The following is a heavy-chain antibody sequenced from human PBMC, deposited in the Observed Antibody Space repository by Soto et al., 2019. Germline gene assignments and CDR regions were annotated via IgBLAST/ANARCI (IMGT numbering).Heavy chain of an antibody. CDR2: IFYTGST. CDR1: GGTINSGDYF. V-gene: IGHV4-30-4*01. CDR3: ARVKATLYRDYYFDY. D-gene: IGHD5-12*01. J-gene: IGHJ4*02. Sequence: SETLSLTCSVSGGTINSGDYFWSWIRQPPGKGLEWIGSIFYTGSTYYSPSLKSRASMSMDTPKNLFSLRLGSLTAADTAVYFCARVKATLYRDYYFDYWGQGTLVTVSS.